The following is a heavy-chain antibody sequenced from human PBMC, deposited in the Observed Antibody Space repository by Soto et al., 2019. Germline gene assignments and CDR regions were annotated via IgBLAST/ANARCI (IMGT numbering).Heavy chain of an antibody. CDR3: ARDIYYYDSSGYFRSDY. V-gene: IGHV1-3*01. Sequence: ASVKVSCKASGYTFTNYAMHWVRQAPGQRLEWMGWINAGNGNTKYSQKFQGRVTITRDTSASTAYMELSSLRSEDTAVYYCARDIYYYDSSGYFRSDYWGQGTLVTVSS. J-gene: IGHJ4*02. CDR1: GYTFTNYA. CDR2: INAGNGNT. D-gene: IGHD3-22*01.